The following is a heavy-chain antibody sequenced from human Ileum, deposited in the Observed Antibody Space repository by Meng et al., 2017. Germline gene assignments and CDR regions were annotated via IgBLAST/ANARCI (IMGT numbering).Heavy chain of an antibody. CDR1: GGSISDSNW. V-gene: IGHV4-4*02. D-gene: IGHD5-12*01. CDR3: ARDLLGPAIAASGYFDP. J-gene: IGHJ5*02. CDR2: IYHTGST. Sequence: QVQRQEARPGRVKPSGTLSLTCAVSGGSISDSNWWSWVRQPPGKGLEWIGEIYHTGSTNYNPSLKSRVTMSLDKSKNQFFLDLTSVTAADTAVYYCARDLLGPAIAASGYFDPWGQGTLVTVSS.